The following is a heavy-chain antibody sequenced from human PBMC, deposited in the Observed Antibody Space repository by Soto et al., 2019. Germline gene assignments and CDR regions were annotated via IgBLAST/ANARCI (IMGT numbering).Heavy chain of an antibody. CDR1: GGSFSGYY. Sequence: SETLSLTCAVYGGSFSGYYWSWIRQPPGKGLEWIGEINHSGSTNYNPSLKSRVTISVDTSKNQFSLKLSSVTAADTAVYYCATGTGRHGYTRGNWFDPWGQGTLVTVSS. J-gene: IGHJ5*02. V-gene: IGHV4-34*01. CDR3: ATGTGRHGYTRGNWFDP. D-gene: IGHD1-1*01. CDR2: INHSGST.